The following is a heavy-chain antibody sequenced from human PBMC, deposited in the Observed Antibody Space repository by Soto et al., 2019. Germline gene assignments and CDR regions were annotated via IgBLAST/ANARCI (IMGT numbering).Heavy chain of an antibody. CDR2: IYYSGST. Sequence: TLSLTCTVSGGSISSGGYYWSWIRQHPGKGLEWIGYIYYSGSTYYNPSLKSRVTISVDTSKNQFSLKLSSVTAADTAVYYCARFTSGGFGELSDLFYDYILGIWGQGTMVTVSS. J-gene: IGHJ3*02. D-gene: IGHD3-10*01. V-gene: IGHV4-31*03. CDR3: ARFTSGGFGELSDLFYDYILGI. CDR1: GGSISSGGYY.